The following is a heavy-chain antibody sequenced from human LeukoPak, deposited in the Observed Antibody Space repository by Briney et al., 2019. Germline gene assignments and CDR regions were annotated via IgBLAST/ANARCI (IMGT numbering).Heavy chain of an antibody. CDR2: ISGSGGST. J-gene: IGHJ4*02. V-gene: IGHV3-23*01. D-gene: IGHD6-13*01. CDR1: GFTFSSYA. CDR3: AKHSLLAYYFDY. Sequence: QPGGSLRLSCAASGFTFSSYAMSWVRQAPGKGLEWVSAISGSGGSTYYADSVKVRFTISRDNSKNTLYLQMNSLRAEDTAVYYCAKHSLLAYYFDYWGQRTLVTVSS.